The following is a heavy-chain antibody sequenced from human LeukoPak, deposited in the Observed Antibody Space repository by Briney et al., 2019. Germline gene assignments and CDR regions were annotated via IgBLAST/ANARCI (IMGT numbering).Heavy chain of an antibody. CDR3: TRERRGSYYAFES. V-gene: IGHV3-11*01. Sequence: PGGSLRLSCAASGFSFSDYYMSWVRQAPGKGLEWISYITTSGSSTKYADSVKGRFTISRDNAKNSVVLRMNSLRAEDTAVYYCTRERRGSYYAFESWGQGTLVSVSS. CDR1: GFSFSDYY. D-gene: IGHD3-16*01. CDR2: ITTSGSST. J-gene: IGHJ4*02.